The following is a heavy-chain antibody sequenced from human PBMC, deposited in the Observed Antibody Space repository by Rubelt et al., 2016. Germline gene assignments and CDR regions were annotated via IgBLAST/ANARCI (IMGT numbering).Heavy chain of an antibody. J-gene: IGHJ5*02. CDR3: ARDRGYNCFDL. CDR2: MNPAGRAQ. CDR1: GFTFSDSW. V-gene: IGHV3-7*03. D-gene: IGHD2-15*01. Sequence: EVQLVESGGGLVQRGGSLRLSCEASGFTFSDSWMNWVRQAPGKGLDWVASMNPAGRAQYYMGSLEGRFTISRDNAKNSLYLQMNSLRAEDTAVYYCARDRGYNCFDLWGQGTRVTVSS.